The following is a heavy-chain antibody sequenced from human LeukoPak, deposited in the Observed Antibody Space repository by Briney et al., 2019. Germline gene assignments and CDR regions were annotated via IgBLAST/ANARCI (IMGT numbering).Heavy chain of an antibody. J-gene: IGHJ4*02. Sequence: GGSLRLSCAASGFTFSSYWMNWARQAPGKGLEWVASINHNGNVNYYVDSVKGRFTISRDNAKNSLYLQMSNLRAEDTAVYYCARSTHYDSSGYNFDYWGQGTLVTVPS. CDR1: GFTFSSYW. D-gene: IGHD3-22*01. CDR2: INHNGNVN. V-gene: IGHV3-7*03. CDR3: ARSTHYDSSGYNFDY.